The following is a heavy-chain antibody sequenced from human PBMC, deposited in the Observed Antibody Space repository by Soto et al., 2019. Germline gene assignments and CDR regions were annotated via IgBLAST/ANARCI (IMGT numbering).Heavy chain of an antibody. V-gene: IGHV4-4*07. D-gene: IGHD1-1*01. CDR3: VRDGTKTLRDWFDP. CDR1: GASISGFY. Sequence: PSETLSLTCTVSGASISGFYWSWIRKFAGKGLEWTGRIYATGTTDYNPSLKSRVMMSVDTSKKQFSLKLRSVTAADTAVYYCVRDGTKTLRDWFDPWGQGISVTVSS. J-gene: IGHJ5*02. CDR2: IYATGTT.